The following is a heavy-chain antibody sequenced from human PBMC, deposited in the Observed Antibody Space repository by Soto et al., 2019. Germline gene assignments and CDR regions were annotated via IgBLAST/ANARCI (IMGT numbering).Heavy chain of an antibody. CDR3: ARDTQDDFWSGYYRDY. CDR1: GFTFSKYG. D-gene: IGHD3-3*01. Sequence: GGSLRLSCAASGFTFSKYGMHWVRQAPGKGLEWVSYISSNRSAKYYADSVKGRFTISRDNAKNSLYLQMNSLRDEDTAVYYCARDTQDDFWSGYYRDYWGQGTLVTVSS. CDR2: ISSNRSAK. V-gene: IGHV3-48*02. J-gene: IGHJ4*02.